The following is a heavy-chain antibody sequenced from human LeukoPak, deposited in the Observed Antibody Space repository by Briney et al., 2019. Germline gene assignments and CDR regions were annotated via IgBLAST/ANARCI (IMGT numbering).Heavy chain of an antibody. CDR1: GFTFSSYA. J-gene: IGHJ3*02. CDR3: AKGDYYDSSGYYRDAFDI. V-gene: IGHV3-23*01. CDR2: ISGSGGST. Sequence: GGSLRLSCAASGFTFSSYAMSWVRQAPGKGLEWVSAISGSGGSTYYADSVKGRFTISRDNSKNTLYLQMNSLRAEDTAVYYCAKGDYYDSSGYYRDAFDIWGQGTMVTVSP. D-gene: IGHD3-22*01.